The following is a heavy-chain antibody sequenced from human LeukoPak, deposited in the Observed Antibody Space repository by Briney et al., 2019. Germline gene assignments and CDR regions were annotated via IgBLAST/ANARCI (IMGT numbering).Heavy chain of an antibody. V-gene: IGHV4-39*07. CDR1: GGSIGSNTSY. D-gene: IGHD4-17*01. CDR3: ARTGNDYGDFYFDY. CDR2: IYYSGST. J-gene: IGHJ4*02. Sequence: SETLSLTCTVSGGSIGSNTSYWGWIRQPPGKGLEWIGSIYYSGSTYYNPSLKSRVTISLDTSKNQFSLKLNSVTAADTAVYSCARTGNDYGDFYFDYWGQGTLVTVSS.